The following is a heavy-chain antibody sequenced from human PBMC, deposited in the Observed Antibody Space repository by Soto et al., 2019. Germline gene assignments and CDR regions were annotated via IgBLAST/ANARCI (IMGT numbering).Heavy chain of an antibody. CDR1: GGTISGYY. Sequence: SETLSLTCSVSGGTISGYYWTWIRQPAGKGLEWIGRIYSSGNTKYNPSLQSRVTMSLDTSNNQFSLRLTSVTAADTAVYYGARGQRFSEWFDPWGQGTLVTVSS. V-gene: IGHV4-4*07. J-gene: IGHJ5*02. D-gene: IGHD3-3*01. CDR2: IYSSGNT. CDR3: ARGQRFSEWFDP.